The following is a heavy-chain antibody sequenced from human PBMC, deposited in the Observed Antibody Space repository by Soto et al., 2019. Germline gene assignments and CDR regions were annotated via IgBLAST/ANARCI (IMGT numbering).Heavy chain of an antibody. V-gene: IGHV4-34*01. D-gene: IGHD6-13*01. Sequence: SETLCLTCAVYGGSFNGYYWSWIRKPPGKGLQWIGEINPSGSTNYSPSLKSRVTISVDTSKNQFSLKLSSVTAADTAVYFCARGRRYSDSKIRIGGMDVWGQGTTVTVSS. CDR1: GGSFNGYY. CDR3: ARGRRYSDSKIRIGGMDV. J-gene: IGHJ6*02. CDR2: INPSGST.